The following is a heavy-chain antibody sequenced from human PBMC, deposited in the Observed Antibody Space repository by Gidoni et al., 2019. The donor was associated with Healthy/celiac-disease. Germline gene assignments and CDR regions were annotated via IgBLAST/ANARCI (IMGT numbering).Heavy chain of an antibody. Sequence: EVQLVESGGGLVQPEGSLRVSCATAGVTVSSCAMSWVRQAPGKGLEWVSAISGSGASTYYADSVKGRFTISRDNAKNTLYLQMTSLRAEDTAVYYCAKDNYYDSSGRDSWGQGTLVTVSS. V-gene: IGHV3-23*04. J-gene: IGHJ4*02. D-gene: IGHD3-22*01. CDR1: GVTVSSCA. CDR2: ISGSGAST. CDR3: AKDNYYDSSGRDS.